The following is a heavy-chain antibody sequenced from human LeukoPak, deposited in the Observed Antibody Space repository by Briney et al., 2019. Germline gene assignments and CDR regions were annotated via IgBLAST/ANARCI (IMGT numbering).Heavy chain of an antibody. V-gene: IGHV4-61*02. D-gene: IGHD6-13*01. Sequence: SETLSLTCTVSGGSISSGSYYWNWIRQPAGKGLEWIGRIYTSGSTNYNPSLKSRVTISVDTSKNQFSLKLSSVTAADTAVYYCARGRAAAGDFDYWGQGTLVTVSS. CDR2: IYTSGST. CDR3: ARGRAAAGDFDY. CDR1: GGSISSGSYY. J-gene: IGHJ4*02.